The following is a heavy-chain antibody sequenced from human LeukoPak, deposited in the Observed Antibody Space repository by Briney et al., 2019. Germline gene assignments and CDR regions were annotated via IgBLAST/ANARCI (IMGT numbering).Heavy chain of an antibody. CDR3: ARGQGDY. CDR1: GFTFSTFS. Sequence: PGGPLRLSCAASGFTFSTFSMYWFRQAPGKGLEYDSAISNNGGSTYYANSVKDRFIISRGNSKNTLYLQMGSLRTEDMAVYYCARGQGDYWGQGTLVTVSS. V-gene: IGHV3-64*01. J-gene: IGHJ4*02. CDR2: ISNNGGST.